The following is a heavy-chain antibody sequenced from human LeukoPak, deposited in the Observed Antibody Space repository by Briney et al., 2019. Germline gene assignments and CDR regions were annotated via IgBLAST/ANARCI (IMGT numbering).Heavy chain of an antibody. J-gene: IGHJ3*02. CDR3: ARAGYDTATGYSGAFDI. CDR2: MYYSGST. Sequence: SETLSLTCSVSGGSISSFYWSWFRQPPGKGLEWIGLMYYSGSTYYNPSLKSRVSLSVDTSKNQFSLKLNSVTAADTAVYSCARAGYDTATGYSGAFDIWGQGTMVTVSS. V-gene: IGHV4-59*01. CDR1: GGSISSFY. D-gene: IGHD3-9*01.